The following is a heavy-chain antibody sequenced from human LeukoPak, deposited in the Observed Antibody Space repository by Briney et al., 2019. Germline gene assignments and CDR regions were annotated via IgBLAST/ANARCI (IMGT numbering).Heavy chain of an antibody. J-gene: IGHJ5*02. Sequence: PGGSLRLSCAASGFTLTSYGMHWVRQAPGKGLEWVAFIRYDGSSKHYADSVKGRFTISRDNSKNTLYLQMNSLRAEDTAVYYCARLSLLPQHITMVRGVHPWGQGTLVTVSS. D-gene: IGHD3-10*01. CDR1: GFTLTSYG. CDR3: ARLSLLPQHITMVRGVHP. V-gene: IGHV3-30*02. CDR2: IRYDGSSK.